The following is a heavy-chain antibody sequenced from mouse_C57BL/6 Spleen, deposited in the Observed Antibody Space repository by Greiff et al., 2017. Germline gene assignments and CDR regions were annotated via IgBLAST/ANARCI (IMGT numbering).Heavy chain of an antibody. CDR2: ISSGGSYT. CDR3: ARHEGDGYPAWFAY. D-gene: IGHD2-3*01. J-gene: IGHJ3*01. V-gene: IGHV5-6*02. Sequence: DVMLVESGGDLVKPGGSLKLSCAASGFTFSSYGMSWVRQTPDKRLGWVATISSGGSYTYYPDSVKGRFTISRDNAKNTLYLQMSSLKSEDTAMYYCARHEGDGYPAWFAYWGQGTLVTVSA. CDR1: GFTFSSYG.